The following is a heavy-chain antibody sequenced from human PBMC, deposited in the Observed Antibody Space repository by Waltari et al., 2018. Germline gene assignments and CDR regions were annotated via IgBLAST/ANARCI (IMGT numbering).Heavy chain of an antibody. Sequence: EVQLVESGGGLVQPGRSLRLSCAASGFTFDDYAMHWVRQAPGKGLEWVSGISWNSGSIGYADSVKGRFTISRDNAKNSLYLQMNSLRAEDTALYYCAKDRRQWPTPYFDYWGQGTLVTVSS. CDR3: AKDRRQWPTPYFDY. CDR2: ISWNSGSI. CDR1: GFTFDDYA. J-gene: IGHJ4*02. D-gene: IGHD6-19*01. V-gene: IGHV3-9*01.